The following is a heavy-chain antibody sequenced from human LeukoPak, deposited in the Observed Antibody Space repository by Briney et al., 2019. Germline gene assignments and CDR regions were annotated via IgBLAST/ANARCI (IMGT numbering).Heavy chain of an antibody. Sequence: SETLSLTCTVSGGSISSYYWSWIRQPPGKGLEWIGYMYYSGSTNHNPSLKSRVTLSIDTSNNQFSLKLSSVTAADTAVYYCARVGGDYGSDIWGQGTMVTVSS. CDR3: ARVGGDYGSDI. J-gene: IGHJ3*02. CDR1: GGSISSYY. CDR2: MYYSGST. D-gene: IGHD4-17*01. V-gene: IGHV4-59*01.